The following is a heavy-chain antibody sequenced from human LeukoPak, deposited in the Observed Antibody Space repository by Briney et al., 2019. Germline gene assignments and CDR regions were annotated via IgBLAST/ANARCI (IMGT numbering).Heavy chain of an antibody. CDR2: IYTSGST. J-gene: IGHJ5*02. V-gene: IGHV4-4*07. Sequence: SETLSLTCTVSGSSISCYYWSWIRQPAGKGLEWIGRIYTSGSTNYNPSLKSRVTMSVDTSKNQFSLKLSSVTAADTAVYHCARSYIAVAVCWFDPWGQGTLVTVSS. D-gene: IGHD6-19*01. CDR3: ARSYIAVAVCWFDP. CDR1: GSSISCYY.